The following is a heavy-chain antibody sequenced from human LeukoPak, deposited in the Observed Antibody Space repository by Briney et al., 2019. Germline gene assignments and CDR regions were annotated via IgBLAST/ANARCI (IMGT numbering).Heavy chain of an antibody. CDR2: IHYSRST. CDR1: GGSIGSYY. D-gene: IGHD4-17*01. Sequence: SETLSLTCTVSGGSIGSYYWSWIRQPPGKGLECIGYIHYSRSTNYNPSLKSRVTISLDTSKNQSSLKLSSMTAADTAVYYCARMTTVTTGFDCWGQGTLVTVSS. J-gene: IGHJ4*02. V-gene: IGHV4-59*01. CDR3: ARMTTVTTGFDC.